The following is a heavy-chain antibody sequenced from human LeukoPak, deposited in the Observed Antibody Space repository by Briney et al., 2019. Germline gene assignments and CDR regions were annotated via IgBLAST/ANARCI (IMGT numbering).Heavy chain of an antibody. J-gene: IGHJ4*02. V-gene: IGHV4-34*01. CDR3: ARVRSWAARLPVYYFDY. D-gene: IGHD6-6*01. CDR2: INHSGST. CDR1: GGSFSGYY. Sequence: SETLSLTCAVYGGSFSGYYWSWIRQPPGKGLEWIGEINHSGSTNYNPSLKSRVTISVDTSKNQFSLKLSSVTAADTAVYYCARVRSWAARLPVYYFDYWGQGTLVSVSS.